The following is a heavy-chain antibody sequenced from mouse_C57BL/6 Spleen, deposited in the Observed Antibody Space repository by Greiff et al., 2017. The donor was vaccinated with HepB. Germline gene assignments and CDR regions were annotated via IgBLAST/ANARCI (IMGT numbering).Heavy chain of an antibody. J-gene: IGHJ2*01. V-gene: IGHV1-62-2*01. D-gene: IGHD2-1*01. Sequence: VMLVESGAELVKPGASVKLSCKASGYTFTEYTIHWVKQRSGQGLEWIGWFYPGSGSIKYNEKFKDKATLTADKSSSTVYMELSRLTSEDSAVYFCARHEEIYYGLDYWGQGTTLTVSS. CDR1: GYTFTEYT. CDR3: ARHEEIYYGLDY. CDR2: FYPGSGSI.